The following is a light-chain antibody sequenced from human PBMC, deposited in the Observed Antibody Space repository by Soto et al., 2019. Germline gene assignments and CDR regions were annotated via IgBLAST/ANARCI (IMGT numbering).Light chain of an antibody. CDR1: RGIGNY. CDR2: SAS. J-gene: IGKJ4*01. V-gene: IGKV1-16*02. Sequence: DIQMTQSPSSRSASVGDRVTITCRASRGIGNYLAWFQQKPGKAPKXLIYSASSLQSGVPSKFRGSGSGTDLTITISRLQPEDCETDYCQQYKSYPLTFAGGTKVDIK. CDR3: QQYKSYPLT.